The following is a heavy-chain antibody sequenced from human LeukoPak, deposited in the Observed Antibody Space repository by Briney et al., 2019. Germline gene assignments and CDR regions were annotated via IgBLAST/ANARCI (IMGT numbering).Heavy chain of an antibody. V-gene: IGHV1-24*01. J-gene: IGHJ4*02. CDR1: GYTLTELS. CDR2: FDPEDGET. CDR3: ARVVGRSDQPYYSDY. D-gene: IGHD1-14*01. Sequence: ASVKVSCKVSGYTLTELSMHWVRQAPGKGLEWMGGFDPEDGETIYAQKFQGRVTMTRDTSISTAYMELSRLRSDDTAVYYCARVVGRSDQPYYSDYWGQGTLVTVSS.